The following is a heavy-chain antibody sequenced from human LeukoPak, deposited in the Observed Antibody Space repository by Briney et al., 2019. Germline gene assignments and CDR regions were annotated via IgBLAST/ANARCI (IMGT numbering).Heavy chain of an antibody. D-gene: IGHD6-6*01. Sequence: SVKVSCKASGGTFSSYAISWVRQAPGQGLEWMGGIIPIVGTANYAQKFQGRVTITTDESTSTAYMELSSLRSEDTAVYYCAREGSSSSFNFDYWGQGTLVTVSS. CDR3: AREGSSSSFNFDY. CDR2: IIPIVGTA. CDR1: GGTFSSYA. J-gene: IGHJ4*02. V-gene: IGHV1-69*05.